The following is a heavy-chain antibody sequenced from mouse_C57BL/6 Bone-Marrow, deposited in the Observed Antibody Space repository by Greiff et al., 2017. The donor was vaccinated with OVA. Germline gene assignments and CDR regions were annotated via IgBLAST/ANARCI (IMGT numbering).Heavy chain of an antibody. V-gene: IGHV1-81*01. J-gene: IGHJ3*01. CDR2: IYPRSGNT. Sequence: QVQLKESGAELARPGASVKLSCKASGYTFTSYGISWVKQRTGQGLEWIGEIYPRSGNTYYNEKFKGKATLTADKSSSTAYMELRSLTSEDSAVYFCAGTYGGFAYWGQGTLVTVSA. CDR1: GYTFTSYG. D-gene: IGHD1-1*02. CDR3: AGTYGGFAY.